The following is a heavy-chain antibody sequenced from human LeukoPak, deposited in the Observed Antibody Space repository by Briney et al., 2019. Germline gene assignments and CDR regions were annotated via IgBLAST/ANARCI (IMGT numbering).Heavy chain of an antibody. CDR1: DGSISGNY. D-gene: IGHD1-26*01. Sequence: PSETLSLTCTVSDGSISGNYWSWIRQPPGKGLEWIGYIYFSGSTNYSPSLQSRVTISVDLSKNQFSLKLNSVTAADTAVYYCARTRSSGTCDYWGQGTLVTVSS. CDR3: ARTRSSGTCDY. CDR2: IYFSGST. V-gene: IGHV4-59*01. J-gene: IGHJ4*02.